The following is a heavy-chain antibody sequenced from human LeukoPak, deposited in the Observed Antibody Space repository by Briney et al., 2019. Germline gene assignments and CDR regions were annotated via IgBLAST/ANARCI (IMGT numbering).Heavy chain of an antibody. CDR2: ISYDGSNK. CDR3: ARARNPYSSSCLPHP. CDR1: GFTFSSYA. J-gene: IGHJ5*02. Sequence: PGRSLRLTCAASGFTFSSYAMHWVRQAPGKGLEWVAVISYDGSNKYYADSVKGRFTISRDNSKNTLYLQMNSLRAEDTAVYYCARARNPYSSSCLPHPWGQGTLVTVSS. V-gene: IGHV3-30*04. D-gene: IGHD6-13*01.